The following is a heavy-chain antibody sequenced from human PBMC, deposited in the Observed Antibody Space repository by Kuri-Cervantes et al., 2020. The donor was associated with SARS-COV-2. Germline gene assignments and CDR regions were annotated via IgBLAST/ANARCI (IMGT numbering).Heavy chain of an antibody. Sequence: GESLKISCAASGFTFSDYYMSWIRQAPGKGLEWVSYISSSGSTKYYADSVKGRFTISRDNSKNTLYLQMNSLRAEDTAVYYCAAGPYYYYYYMDVWGKGTTVTVSS. J-gene: IGHJ6*03. CDR1: GFTFSDYY. CDR2: ISSSGSTK. V-gene: IGHV3-11*01. CDR3: AAGPYYYYYYMDV.